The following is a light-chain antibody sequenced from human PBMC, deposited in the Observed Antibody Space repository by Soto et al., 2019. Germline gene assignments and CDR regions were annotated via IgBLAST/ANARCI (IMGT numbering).Light chain of an antibody. CDR3: QSFDSSLGGSGV. J-gene: IGLJ3*02. Sequence: QSVLTQPPSVSGAPGQRVTISCTGSTPNIGAGYEVHWYQQVPGTAPKLLVSGHNNRPAEVPDRFFGSKSGTSASLTITGLLAEDEADYYCQSFDSSLGGSGVFGGGTKLTVL. V-gene: IGLV1-40*01. CDR1: TPNIGAGYE. CDR2: GHN.